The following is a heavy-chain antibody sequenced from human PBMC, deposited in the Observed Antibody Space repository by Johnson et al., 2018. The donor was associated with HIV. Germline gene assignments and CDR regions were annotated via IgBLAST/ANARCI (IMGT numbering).Heavy chain of an antibody. J-gene: IGHJ3*02. V-gene: IGHV3-30*19. CDR3: ARAVLSYYGNHDAFDI. Sequence: VQLVESGGGVVQPGGSLRLSCAASAFTFSSYGMHWVRQAPGKGLEWVAVISYDGSNKYYADSVKGRFTISRDNSKNSLYLQMNSLRAEDTALYYCARAVLSYYGNHDAFDIWGQGTMVTVSS. CDR2: ISYDGSNK. CDR1: AFTFSSYG. D-gene: IGHD1-26*01.